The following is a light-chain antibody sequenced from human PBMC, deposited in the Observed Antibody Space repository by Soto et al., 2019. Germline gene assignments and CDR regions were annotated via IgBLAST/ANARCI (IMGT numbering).Light chain of an antibody. CDR1: SIDVGFSIY. Sequence: QSSLTQHASVGGSPGQSVTIFCTGTSIDVGFSIYVSWYQQHPGIAPKLMISEVSNRPSGVSNRFYGSTSAKTASLTISGLQAEDGADYFCGSFSHTTTLYVFGTGSKVTVL. J-gene: IGLJ1*01. CDR2: EVS. V-gene: IGLV2-14*01. CDR3: GSFSHTTTLYV.